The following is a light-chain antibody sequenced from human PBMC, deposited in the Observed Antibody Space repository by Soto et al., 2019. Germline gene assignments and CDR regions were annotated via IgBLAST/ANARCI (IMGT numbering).Light chain of an antibody. Sequence: EIVLTQSPGTLSLSPGERATLSCRASQSISSFYLAWYQQTPGQAPRLLIYDASSRAAGIPDRFSGGGSGTDFTLTISRLEPEDYGDYYYQDYGGSPRTCAQGTKVAI. J-gene: IGKJ1*01. V-gene: IGKV3-20*01. CDR3: QDYGGSPRT. CDR1: QSISSFY. CDR2: DAS.